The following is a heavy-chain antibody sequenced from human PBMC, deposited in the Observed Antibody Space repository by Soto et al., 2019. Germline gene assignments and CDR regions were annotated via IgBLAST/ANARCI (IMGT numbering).Heavy chain of an antibody. CDR2: IYYRVST. V-gene: IGHV4-59*01. CDR1: GGSISSYY. CDR3: ARARGRWFGASFDY. Sequence: PSETRSLTCIVAGGSISSYYWGWVRQLQGGGLEWIGYIYYRVSTNYNRSLKSRVNISVHTSKNQFSLKLSSVTGAAMPVYSCARARGRWFGASFDYWGQGTLVTVS. J-gene: IGHJ4*02. D-gene: IGHD3-10*01.